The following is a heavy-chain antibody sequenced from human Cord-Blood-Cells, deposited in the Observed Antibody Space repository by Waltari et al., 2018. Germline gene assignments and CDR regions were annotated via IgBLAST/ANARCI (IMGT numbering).Heavy chain of an antibody. Sequence: QVQLVQSGAEVKKPGASVKVSCKVSGYTLTELSMHWVRLAPGKRLEWMGGFDPEDGETIYAQKFQGRVTMTEDTSTDTAYMELSSLRSEDTAVYYCATDGDGYNNFDYWGQGTLVTVSS. CDR2: FDPEDGET. J-gene: IGHJ4*02. V-gene: IGHV1-24*01. CDR1: GYTLTELS. D-gene: IGHD5-12*01. CDR3: ATDGDGYNNFDY.